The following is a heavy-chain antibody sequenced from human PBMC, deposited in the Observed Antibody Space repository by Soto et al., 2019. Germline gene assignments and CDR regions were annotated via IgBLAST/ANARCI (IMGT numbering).Heavy chain of an antibody. Sequence: SETLSLTCTVSGGSISSGDYYWSWIRQPPGKGLEWIGYIYYSGSTYYNPSPKSRVTISVDTSKNQFSLKLSSVTAADTAVYYCARSPMEYSSSSRGLGYWGQGTLVTVSS. J-gene: IGHJ4*02. CDR2: IYYSGST. D-gene: IGHD6-6*01. CDR1: GGSISSGDYY. V-gene: IGHV4-30-4*01. CDR3: ARSPMEYSSSSRGLGY.